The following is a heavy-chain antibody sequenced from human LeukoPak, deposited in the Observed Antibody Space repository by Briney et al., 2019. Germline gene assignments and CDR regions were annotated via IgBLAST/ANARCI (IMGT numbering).Heavy chain of an antibody. CDR1: GGSISSSNYY. J-gene: IGHJ4*02. CDR3: ARPALYDILAGPFDY. D-gene: IGHD3-9*01. Sequence: SETLSLTCTVSGGSISSSNYYWGWIRQPPGKRLEWIGSIYHSGNTYYNPSLKSRLTISVDTSKNQFSLKLSSVTAADTAVYYCARPALYDILAGPFDYWGQGTLVTVSS. V-gene: IGHV4-39*01. CDR2: IYHSGNT.